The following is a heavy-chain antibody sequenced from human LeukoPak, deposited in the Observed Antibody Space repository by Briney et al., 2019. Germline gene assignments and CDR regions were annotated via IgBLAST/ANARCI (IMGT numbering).Heavy chain of an antibody. CDR3: ARRAVVIRVILVGFHKEAYYFDS. Sequence: GGSLRLSCAVSGITLSNYGMSWVRQAPGKGLEWVAGISGSGGSTNFADSVEGRFTISRDNPRNTLYLQMNSLRAEDTAVYFCARRAVVIRVILVGFHKEAYYFDSWGQGALVTVSS. D-gene: IGHD3-22*01. V-gene: IGHV3-23*01. J-gene: IGHJ4*02. CDR2: ISGSGGST. CDR1: GITLSNYG.